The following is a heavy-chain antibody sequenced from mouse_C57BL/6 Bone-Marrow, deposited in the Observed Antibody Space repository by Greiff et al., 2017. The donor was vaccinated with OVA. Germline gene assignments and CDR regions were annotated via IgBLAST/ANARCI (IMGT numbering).Heavy chain of an antibody. V-gene: IGHV14-4*01. D-gene: IGHD1-1*01. CDR2: IDPENGDT. J-gene: IGHJ2*01. CDR3: TTWGGYYGHEDY. Sequence: EVKLQQSGAELVRPGASVKLSCTASGFNIKDDYMHWVKQRPEQGLEWIGWIDPENGDTEYASKFQGKATITADTSSNTAYLQLSSLTSEDTAVYYCTTWGGYYGHEDYWGQGTTHTVSS. CDR1: GFNIKDDY.